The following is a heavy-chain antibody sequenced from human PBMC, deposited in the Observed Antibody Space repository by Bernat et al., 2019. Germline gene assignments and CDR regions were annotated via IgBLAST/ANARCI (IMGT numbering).Heavy chain of an antibody. CDR2: INSDGSST. D-gene: IGHD5-12*01. Sequence: EVQLVESGGGLVQPGGSLRLSCAASGFIFRNYWMHWVRQAPGKGLVWVSRINSDGSSTNYADSVKGRFTISRDTAGNTLYLQMNSLRAEDTAVYYCAGWSGYDYYHYYMDVWGKGTTVTVSS. CDR3: AGWSGYDYYHYYMDV. J-gene: IGHJ6*03. CDR1: GFIFRNYW. V-gene: IGHV3-74*01.